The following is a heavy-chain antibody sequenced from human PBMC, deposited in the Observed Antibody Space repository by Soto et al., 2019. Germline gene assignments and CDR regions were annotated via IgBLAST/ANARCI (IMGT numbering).Heavy chain of an antibody. J-gene: IGHJ5*02. CDR2: INHSGST. D-gene: IGHD2-2*01. Sequence: SETLSLTCAVYGGSFSGYYWTWIRQPPGTGLEWIGEINHSGSTNYNPSLKSRVTISVDTSKNQFSLKLSSVTAADTAVYYCARGLTQILGYCSSTSCYNWFDPWGQGTLVTVSS. CDR1: GGSFSGYY. V-gene: IGHV4-34*01. CDR3: ARGLTQILGYCSSTSCYNWFDP.